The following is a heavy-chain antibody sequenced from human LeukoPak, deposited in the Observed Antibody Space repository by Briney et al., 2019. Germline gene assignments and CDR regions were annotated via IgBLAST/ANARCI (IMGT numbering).Heavy chain of an antibody. Sequence: SVKVSCKASGYTFTGYYMHWVRQAPGQGLEWMGRIIPILGIANYAQKFQGRVTITADKSTSTAYMELSSLRSEDTAVYYCARLNRITTVRGNSVWFDPWGQGTLVTVSS. CDR1: GYTFTGYY. D-gene: IGHD3-10*01. V-gene: IGHV1-69*02. CDR2: IIPILGIA. CDR3: ARLNRITTVRGNSVWFDP. J-gene: IGHJ5*02.